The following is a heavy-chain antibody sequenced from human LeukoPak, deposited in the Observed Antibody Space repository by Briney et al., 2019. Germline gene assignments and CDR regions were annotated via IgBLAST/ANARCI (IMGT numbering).Heavy chain of an antibody. CDR3: AKASVVRGYSHGTLDY. CDR1: GFTFSSYA. CDR2: ISGSGGST. Sequence: GGSLRLSCAASGFTFSSYAMSWVRQAPGKGLEWVSAISGSGGSTYYADSVKGRFTISRDNSKNTLYLQMNSLRAEDTAVYYCAKASVVRGYSHGTLDYWGQGTLVTVSS. D-gene: IGHD5-18*01. V-gene: IGHV3-23*01. J-gene: IGHJ4*02.